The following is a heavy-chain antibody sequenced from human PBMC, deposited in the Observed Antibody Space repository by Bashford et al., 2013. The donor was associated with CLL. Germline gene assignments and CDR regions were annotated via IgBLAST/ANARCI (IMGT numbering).Heavy chain of an antibody. V-gene: IGHV1-2*04. CDR2: INPNSGGT. CDR3: ARDSVLGDTLVGYGLAG. J-gene: IGHJ6*02. CDR1: G. Sequence: ASVKVSCKASGLRQAPGRGLEWRQWINPNSGGTKYVQNFQGWVTMTRGTSINTVCMEVSRLRSEDTAVYYCARDSVLGDTLVGYGLAGWGQGTTVTVSS. D-gene: IGHD2-21*02.